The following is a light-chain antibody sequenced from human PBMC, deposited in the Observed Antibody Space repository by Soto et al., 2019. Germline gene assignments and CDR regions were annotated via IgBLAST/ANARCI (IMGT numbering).Light chain of an antibody. CDR1: QSVSSSY. CDR3: QQYGSSPPWT. CDR2: GAS. J-gene: IGKJ1*01. Sequence: EIVLTQSPGTLYSSPGERATLSCRASQSVSSSYLAWYQQKPGQAPRLLIYGASSRATGIPDRFSGSGSGTDFTLTISRLEPEDFAVYYCQQYGSSPPWTFGQGTKVEIK. V-gene: IGKV3-20*01.